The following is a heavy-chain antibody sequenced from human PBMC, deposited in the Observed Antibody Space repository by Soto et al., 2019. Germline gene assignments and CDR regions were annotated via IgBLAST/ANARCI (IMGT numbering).Heavy chain of an antibody. Sequence: GESLKISSKGSGYSLTTYWLAGVRQMPWKGLEYMVIIYPGDSDTRYSPSFQGQVTISADKSVNTAYRQWTSLKASDTAIYYCARARVSTPRLEDPFDIWGQGTMVT. CDR1: GYSLTTYW. J-gene: IGHJ3*02. CDR3: ARARVSTPRLEDPFDI. CDR2: IYPGDSDT. D-gene: IGHD5-12*01. V-gene: IGHV5-51*01.